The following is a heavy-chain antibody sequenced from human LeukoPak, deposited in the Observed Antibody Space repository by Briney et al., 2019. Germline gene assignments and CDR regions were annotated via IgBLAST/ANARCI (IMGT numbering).Heavy chain of an antibody. V-gene: IGHV1-2*07. CDR3: ARGPHYDILTPYGMDV. CDR2: INPNCVVT. CDR1: VYTFTFYY. Sequence: ASVTVSFTCAVYTFTFYYMYWVWQAHGQGREWMGWINPNCVVTNYAHKFQATVTMTRDTSISTAYMELSRLRSDDTAVYYCARGPHYDILTPYGMDVWGQGTPVTVSS. D-gene: IGHD3-9*01. J-gene: IGHJ6*02.